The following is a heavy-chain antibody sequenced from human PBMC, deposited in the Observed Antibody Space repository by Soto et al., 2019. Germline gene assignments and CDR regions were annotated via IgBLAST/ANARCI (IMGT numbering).Heavy chain of an antibody. Sequence: SSETLSLTCTVSGGSISSYYWSWIRQPPGKGLEWIGYIYYSGSTNYNPSLKSRVTISVDTSKNQFSLKLGSVTAADTAVYYCARVPDYYDSSGYYSFDPWGQGTLVTVSS. CDR2: IYYSGST. J-gene: IGHJ5*02. V-gene: IGHV4-59*01. D-gene: IGHD3-22*01. CDR3: ARVPDYYDSSGYYSFDP. CDR1: GGSISSYY.